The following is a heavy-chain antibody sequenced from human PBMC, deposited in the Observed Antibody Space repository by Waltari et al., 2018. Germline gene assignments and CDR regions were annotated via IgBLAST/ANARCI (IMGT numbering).Heavy chain of an antibody. CDR3: ARGSPGEAGFDP. V-gene: IGHV4-61*09. D-gene: IGHD3-10*01. CDR1: GGSISSGSYY. J-gene: IGHJ5*02. CDR2: IYTSGST. Sequence: QVQLQESGPGLVKPSQTLSLTCTVSGGSISSGSYYWSWIRQPAGKGLEWIGYIYTSGSTNYNPSLKSRVTISVDTSKNQFSLKLSSVTAADTAGYYCARGSPGEAGFDPWGQGTLVTVSS.